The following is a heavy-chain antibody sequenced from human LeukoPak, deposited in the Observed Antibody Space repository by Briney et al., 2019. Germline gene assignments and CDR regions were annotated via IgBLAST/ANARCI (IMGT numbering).Heavy chain of an antibody. D-gene: IGHD4-11*01. Sequence: ASVKVSCKASGYTFTGYYMHWVRQAPGQGLEWMGWIIPNSGATNYAQNFQGRVTMTRDTSISTAYMELNRLTSDDTAVYYCARQLGVTSRDYWGQGTLVTVSS. CDR1: GYTFTGYY. J-gene: IGHJ4*02. V-gene: IGHV1-2*02. CDR3: ARQLGVTSRDY. CDR2: IIPNSGAT.